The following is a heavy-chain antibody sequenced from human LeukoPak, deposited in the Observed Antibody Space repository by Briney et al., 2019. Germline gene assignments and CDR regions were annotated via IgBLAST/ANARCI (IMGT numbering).Heavy chain of an antibody. J-gene: IGHJ4*02. CDR1: GFTFSAYG. V-gene: IGHV3-23*01. CDR2: ISDTVRDT. Sequence: GGSLRLSCAASGFTFSAYGMSWVRQATGKGLEWVSHISDTVRDTWYANSVKGRFIISRDNSRDTVYLQMSSLRPEDTALYFCAKDNYGGIFASWGQGTLVTV. D-gene: IGHD4-17*01. CDR3: AKDNYGGIFAS.